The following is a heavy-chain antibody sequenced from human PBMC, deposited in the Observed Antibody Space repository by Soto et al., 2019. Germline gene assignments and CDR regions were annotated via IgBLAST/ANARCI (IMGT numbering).Heavy chain of an antibody. D-gene: IGHD1-26*01. J-gene: IGHJ6*02. CDR3: ARGRRSPTVYYGLDV. CDR1: GDSVSSYY. Sequence: QVQLQESGPGLVKPSETLSLTCSVSGDSVSSYYWSWIRQPPGKGLEWIGYVYYDGSTNYNPSLETRVTISIDTSKNQVSLKLTSVTAADTAVYNCARGRRSPTVYYGLDVWGQGTTVAVSS. V-gene: IGHV4-59*02. CDR2: VYYDGST.